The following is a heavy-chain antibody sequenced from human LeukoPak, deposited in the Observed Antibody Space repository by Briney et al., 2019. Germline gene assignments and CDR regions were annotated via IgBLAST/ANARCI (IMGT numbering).Heavy chain of an antibody. V-gene: IGHV4-61*02. CDR3: ARDSGGDLGY. CDR2: IYTSGST. J-gene: IGHJ4*02. Sequence: PSQTLYLTCTVSGGSLSSGSYYWSWIRQPAGTGLEWIGRIYTSGSTNYNPSLKSRVTISVDTSKNQFSLKLSSVTAADTAVYYCARDSGGDLGYWGQGTLVTVSS. D-gene: IGHD2-21*01. CDR1: GGSLSSGSYY.